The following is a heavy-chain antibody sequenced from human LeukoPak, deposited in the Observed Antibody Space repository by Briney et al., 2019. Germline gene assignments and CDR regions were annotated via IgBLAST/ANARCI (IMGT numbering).Heavy chain of an antibody. D-gene: IGHD3-3*01. CDR2: FHPDDGET. Sequence: GATVKVSCKVSGYTLTQLSIHWVRQAPGKGLEWMGGFHPDDGETVYAQRFQGRVTMTEDTSTDTAYMELSSLRSDDTAVYYCATSPLWSGDQHDYWGQGTLVIVFS. CDR1: GYTLTQLS. CDR3: ATSPLWSGDQHDY. J-gene: IGHJ4*02. V-gene: IGHV1-24*01.